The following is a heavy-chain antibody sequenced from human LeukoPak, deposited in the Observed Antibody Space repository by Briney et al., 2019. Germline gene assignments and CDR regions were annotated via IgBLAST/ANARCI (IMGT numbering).Heavy chain of an antibody. J-gene: IGHJ6*03. D-gene: IGHD6-19*01. CDR1: GGSISSDS. CDR2: IYYSGST. Sequence: SETLSFTCTVSGGSISSDSWSWIRQPPGKGLEWIGYIYYSGSTNYNPSLRSRVTISVHTSKNQFSLNLGSVTAADTAVYYCARSPRITVGGPYYFQYYYMDVWGKGTTVTVSS. CDR3: ARSPRITVGGPYYFQYYYMDV. V-gene: IGHV4-59*08.